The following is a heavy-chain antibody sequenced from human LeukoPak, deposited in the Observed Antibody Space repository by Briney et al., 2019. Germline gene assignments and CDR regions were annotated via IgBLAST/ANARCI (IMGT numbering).Heavy chain of an antibody. V-gene: IGHV1-18*01. CDR2: ISAYNGNT. Sequence: GASVKVSCKASGYTFTSYGISWVRRAPGQGLEWMGWISAYNGNTNYAQKLQGRVTMTTDTSTSTAYMELRSLRSDDTAVYYCARYDPLQYYYDSSGYYVFDIWGQGTMVTVSS. J-gene: IGHJ3*02. CDR1: GYTFTSYG. CDR3: ARYDPLQYYYDSSGYYVFDI. D-gene: IGHD3-22*01.